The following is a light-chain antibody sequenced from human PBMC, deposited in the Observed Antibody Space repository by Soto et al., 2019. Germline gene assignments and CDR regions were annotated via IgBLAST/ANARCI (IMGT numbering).Light chain of an antibody. CDR2: GAS. V-gene: IGKV3-15*01. J-gene: IGKJ3*01. Sequence: EIVLTQSPATLSLFPVDNATLSSWASQSVSNNLAWYHQKPGQAPSPLIYGASTRATGVPARFSGSGSGTEFTLTISSLQSEDSAIYYCQQYSSWPFTFGPGTKVDNK. CDR3: QQYSSWPFT. CDR1: QSVSNN.